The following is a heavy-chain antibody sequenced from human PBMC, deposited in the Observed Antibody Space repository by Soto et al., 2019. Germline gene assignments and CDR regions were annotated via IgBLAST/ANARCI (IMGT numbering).Heavy chain of an antibody. D-gene: IGHD3-3*01. CDR2: FNPNSGGT. J-gene: IGHJ4*02. V-gene: IGHV1-2*02. Sequence: QVQLVQSGAEVKKPGASVKVSCKASGYTFTGYYMHWVRQAPGQGLEWMGWFNPNSGGTKYAQKCQGRVTMNRDTSISTAYRELSRLRSDDTAVYYWARELVTYYDFWSQYYFDFWGQGTLVTVSS. CDR3: ARELVTYYDFWSQYYFDF. CDR1: GYTFTGYY.